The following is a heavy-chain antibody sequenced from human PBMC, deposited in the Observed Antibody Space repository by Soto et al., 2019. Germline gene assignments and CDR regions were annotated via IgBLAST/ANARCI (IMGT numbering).Heavy chain of an antibody. J-gene: IGHJ4*02. CDR1: GGSISRGDFS. D-gene: IGHD3-10*01. V-gene: IGHV4-30-2*01. CDR3: ARGKTNYFFDL. Sequence: SETLSLTCVVSGGSISRGDFSWTWIRQPPGKGLEWVGYIYRSGSTYYNPSLKSPVSISLDKSKNQFSLNLTSVTAADTAVYYCARGKTNYFFDLWGQGHRVTVSS. CDR2: IYRSGST.